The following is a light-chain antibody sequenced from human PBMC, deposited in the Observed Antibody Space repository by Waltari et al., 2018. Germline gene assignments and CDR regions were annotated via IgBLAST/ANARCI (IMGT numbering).Light chain of an antibody. V-gene: IGKV3-20*01. Sequence: EIVLTQSPGTLSLSPGERATLSCWASQSVGSSYLAWFQQKPGQAPRLLIYAVSSRATGIPDRVSGSGSGTDFTLTINRLEPEDSAVYYCQQYGSPPYTFGQGTKLEL. J-gene: IGKJ2*01. CDR3: QQYGSPPYT. CDR2: AVS. CDR1: QSVGSSY.